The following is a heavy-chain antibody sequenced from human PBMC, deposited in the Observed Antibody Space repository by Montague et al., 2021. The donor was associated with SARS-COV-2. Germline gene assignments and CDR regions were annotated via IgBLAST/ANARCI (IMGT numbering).Heavy chain of an antibody. V-gene: IGHV3-30*04. CDR1: GFTFSFYA. Sequence: SLRLSCATSGFTFSFYAMHWVRQAPGKGLEWVSLISSDDGSNKYYADXVKGRFTISRDNSKYTLYLEMNSLRPEDTAVYFCARDPRSGSYFYYYGMDVWGQGTTVTVSS. D-gene: IGHD3-3*01. J-gene: IGHJ6*02. CDR2: ISSDDGSNK. CDR3: ARDPRSGSYFYYYGMDV.